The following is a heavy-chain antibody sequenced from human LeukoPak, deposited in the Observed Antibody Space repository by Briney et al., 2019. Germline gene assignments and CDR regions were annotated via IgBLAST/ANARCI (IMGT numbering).Heavy chain of an antibody. V-gene: IGHV3-33*01. Sequence: GGSLRLSCAASGFTFSSYGMHWVRQAPAKGLEWVAVIWYDGSNKYYADSVKGRFTISRDNSKNTLYLQMNSLRAEDTAVYYCARGGSGYYYGFDYWGQGTLVTVSS. J-gene: IGHJ4*02. CDR2: IWYDGSNK. D-gene: IGHD3-22*01. CDR1: GFTFSSYG. CDR3: ARGGSGYYYGFDY.